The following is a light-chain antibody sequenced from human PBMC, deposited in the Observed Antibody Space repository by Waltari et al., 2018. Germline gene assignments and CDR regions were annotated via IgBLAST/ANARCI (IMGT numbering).Light chain of an antibody. CDR3: SSYTSSSTLV. J-gene: IGLJ2*01. V-gene: IGLV2-14*01. Sequence: QSALTQPASVSGSPGQSITISCTGPSSDVGGYNYVSWYQQHPGKAPKLMIYDVNKRPSGVSNRCSGSKSGNTASLTISGLQAEDEADYYCSSYTSSSTLVFGGGTKLTVL. CDR1: SSDVGGYNY. CDR2: DVN.